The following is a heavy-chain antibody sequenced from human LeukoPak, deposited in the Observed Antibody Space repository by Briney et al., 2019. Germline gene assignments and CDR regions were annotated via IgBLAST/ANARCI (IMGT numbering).Heavy chain of an antibody. CDR2: VNWNSGRK. Sequence: PGGSLRLSCAASGFTFDDYAMHWVRQVPGKGLEWVSTVNWNSGRKDYADSVKGRFTISRDNAKNSLYLQMNSLRAEDTALYYCAKDMALEVVRGVSYGMDVWGQGTTFTVSS. D-gene: IGHD3-10*01. CDR1: GFTFDDYA. V-gene: IGHV3-9*01. CDR3: AKDMALEVVRGVSYGMDV. J-gene: IGHJ6*02.